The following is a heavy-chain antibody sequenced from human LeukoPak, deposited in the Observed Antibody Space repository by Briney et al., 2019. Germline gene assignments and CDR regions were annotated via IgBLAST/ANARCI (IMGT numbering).Heavy chain of an antibody. D-gene: IGHD4-11*01. CDR3: ARGPPTTVTTNYLSY. Sequence: GGSLRLSCVASGFIFSNYAMYWVRQAPGKGLEWVAVMSYDGTNEYYADSVKGRFTIFRDSSETTLSLQMNSLRTEDTAVYYCARGPPTTVTTNYLSYWGQGTLVTVSS. V-gene: IGHV3-30-3*01. CDR2: MSYDGTNE. J-gene: IGHJ4*02. CDR1: GFIFSNYA.